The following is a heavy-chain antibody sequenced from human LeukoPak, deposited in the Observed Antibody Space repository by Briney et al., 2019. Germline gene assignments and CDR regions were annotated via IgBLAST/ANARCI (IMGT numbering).Heavy chain of an antibody. CDR3: ARDGTIAARPT. CDR1: GFTFSTYW. CDR2: IKQDGSEK. J-gene: IGHJ5*02. V-gene: IGHV3-7*01. Sequence: PGGSLRLSCAASGFTFSTYWMSWVRQAPGKGLAWVANIKQDGSEKYYVDSLKGRFTISRDNAKNSLYLQMNSLRAEDTAVYYCARDGTIAARPTWGQGTLVTVSS. D-gene: IGHD6-6*01.